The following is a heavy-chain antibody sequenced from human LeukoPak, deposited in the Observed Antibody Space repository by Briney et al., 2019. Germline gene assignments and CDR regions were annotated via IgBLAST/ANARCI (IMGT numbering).Heavy chain of an antibody. CDR1: GYTFTSYG. CDR3: ARDVVVVPAAMGYYYYGMDV. CDR2: ISAYNGST. V-gene: IGHV1-18*01. J-gene: IGHJ6*02. Sequence: ASVKVSCKASGYTFTSYGISWVRQAPGQGLEWMGWISAYNGSTNYAQKLQGRVTMTTDTSTSTAYMELRSLRSDDTAVYYCARDVVVVPAAMGYYYYGMDVWGQGTTVTVSS. D-gene: IGHD2-2*01.